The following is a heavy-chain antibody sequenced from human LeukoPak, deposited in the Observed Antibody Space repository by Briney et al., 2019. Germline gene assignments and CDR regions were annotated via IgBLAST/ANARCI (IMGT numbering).Heavy chain of an antibody. D-gene: IGHD6-13*01. V-gene: IGHV4-30-4*01. CDR1: GRSISSGDSY. Sequence: PSETLSLTCTVSGRSISSGDSYWSWIRQSPGKGLEWIGYIYYSGSTYYNPSLKSRLTISVDTSKNQFSLKLSSVTAADTAVYYCARVSPISSSWYFFDCWGQGALVTVSS. CDR2: IYYSGST. CDR3: ARVSPISSSWYFFDC. J-gene: IGHJ4*02.